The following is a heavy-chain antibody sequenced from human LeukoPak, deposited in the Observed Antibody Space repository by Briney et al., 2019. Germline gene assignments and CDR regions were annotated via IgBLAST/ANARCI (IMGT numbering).Heavy chain of an antibody. Sequence: ASVKVSCKASGYTFNNYDISWVRQAPGQGLEWMGWISTYNGETKYAQKLQGRVTMTTDTSTRTAYMELRSLKSDDTAVYYCATATIAAGSFPPFDYWGQGILVTVSS. J-gene: IGHJ4*02. CDR1: GYTFNNYD. D-gene: IGHD6-13*01. CDR2: ISTYNGET. CDR3: ATATIAAGSFPPFDY. V-gene: IGHV1-18*01.